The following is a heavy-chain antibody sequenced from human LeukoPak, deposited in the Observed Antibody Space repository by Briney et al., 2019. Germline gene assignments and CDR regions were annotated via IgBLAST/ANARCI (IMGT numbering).Heavy chain of an antibody. D-gene: IGHD3-22*01. CDR1: GDSISSYS. J-gene: IGHJ4*02. CDR3: ARHAYPYYYDSSGYSYRLYYFDY. V-gene: IGHV4-59*08. CDR2: IYYSGST. Sequence: SETLSLTCTVSGDSISSYSWSWIRQPPGKGLGWIGYIYYSGSTNYNPSLKSRVTISVDTSKNQFSLKLSSVTAADTAVYYCARHAYPYYYDSSGYSYRLYYFDYWGQGTLVTVSS.